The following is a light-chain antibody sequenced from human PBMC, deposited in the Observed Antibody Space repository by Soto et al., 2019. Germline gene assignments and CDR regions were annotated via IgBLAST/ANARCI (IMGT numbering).Light chain of an antibody. CDR2: FGA. V-gene: IGKV2-28*01. CDR1: QRLLHTNGKHY. CDR3: MQSLQTVT. Sequence: DIVMTQSPLSLPVTPGEPASISCRSSQRLLHTNGKHYLDWYLQRPGQSPQLMISFGANRASGVPDRFSGSGSVTDFTLRISGVEAEDVGVYYCMQSLQTVTFGQGTRLEI. J-gene: IGKJ5*01.